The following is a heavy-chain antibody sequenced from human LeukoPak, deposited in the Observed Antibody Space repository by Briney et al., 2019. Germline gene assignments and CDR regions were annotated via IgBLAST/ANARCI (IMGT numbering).Heavy chain of an antibody. Sequence: PSETLSLTCAVYGGSFSSSSYYWGWIRQPPGKGLEWIGSIYYSGSTYYNPSLKSRVNISLDKSKNHFSLRVNSVVAADTAIYYCARAPDTAIPYYYMDVWGKGTTVTVSS. J-gene: IGHJ6*03. D-gene: IGHD5-18*01. V-gene: IGHV4-39*07. CDR1: GGSFSSSSYY. CDR2: IYYSGST. CDR3: ARAPDTAIPYYYMDV.